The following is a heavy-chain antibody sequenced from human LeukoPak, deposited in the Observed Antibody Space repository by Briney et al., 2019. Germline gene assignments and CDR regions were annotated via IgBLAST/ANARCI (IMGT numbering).Heavy chain of an antibody. J-gene: IGHJ4*02. CDR2: IYYSGST. D-gene: IGHD6-19*01. CDR3: ATRQWLVRVADY. V-gene: IGHV4-39*01. CDR1: GGSISSSSYY. Sequence: SETLSLTCTVSGGSISSSSYYWGWIRQPPGKGLEWIGSIYYSGSTHYNPSLKSRVTISVDTSKNQFSLKLSSVTAADTAVYYCATRQWLVRVADYWGQGTLVTVSS.